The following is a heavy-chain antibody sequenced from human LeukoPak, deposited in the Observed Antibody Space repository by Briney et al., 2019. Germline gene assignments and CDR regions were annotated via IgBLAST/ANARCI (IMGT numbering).Heavy chain of an antibody. J-gene: IGHJ6*02. V-gene: IGHV1-69*13. D-gene: IGHD5-18*01. Sequence: ASVRVSCKASGCSVSSYAICGVRQAPGQWLEWMGSSIPIFGTANYAQKFQGRVTITADESTSTAYMELSSLRSEDTAVYYCARMAYSYGYYYYYGMDVWGQGTTVTVSS. CDR1: GCSVSSYA. CDR2: SIPIFGTA. CDR3: ARMAYSYGYYYYYGMDV.